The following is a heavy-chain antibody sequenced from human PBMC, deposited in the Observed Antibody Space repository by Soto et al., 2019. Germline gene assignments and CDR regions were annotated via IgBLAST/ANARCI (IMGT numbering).Heavy chain of an antibody. CDR3: ARAECSSPDCSTAYYSYGLDV. J-gene: IGHJ6*02. CDR1: GFTFSNFA. CDR2: INTDGSTK. D-gene: IGHD2-15*01. Sequence: GGSLRLCCAASGFTFSNFAMHWVRQAPGKGLEWVSDINTDGSTKYYAESVKGRFTISRDNARNSLFLQMNSLRAEDTAVYYCARAECSSPDCSTAYYSYGLDVWGQGSTVTVSS. V-gene: IGHV3-48*03.